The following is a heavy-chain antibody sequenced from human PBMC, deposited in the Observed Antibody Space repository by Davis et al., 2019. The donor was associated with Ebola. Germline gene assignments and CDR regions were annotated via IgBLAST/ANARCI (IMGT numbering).Heavy chain of an antibody. Sequence: GGSLRLSCAASGFTFSSYSMNWVRQAPGRGLEWVSAISGSGGATYYADSVKGRFTVSRDNSKKTLYLQMRSLRGEDTAVYYCAKSGLSFGVIKYHYGMDVWGKGTTVTVSS. CDR3: AKSGLSFGVIKYHYGMDV. V-gene: IGHV3-23*01. J-gene: IGHJ6*04. D-gene: IGHD3-3*01. CDR2: ISGSGGAT. CDR1: GFTFSSYS.